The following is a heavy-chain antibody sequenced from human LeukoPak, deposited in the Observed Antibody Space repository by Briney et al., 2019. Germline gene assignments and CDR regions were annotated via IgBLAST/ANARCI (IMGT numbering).Heavy chain of an antibody. CDR1: GFTFSSYE. J-gene: IGHJ3*02. V-gene: IGHV3-48*03. CDR3: ARDYPPYGDAFDI. D-gene: IGHD4-17*01. CDR2: ISSSGSTI. Sequence: GGSLRLSCAASGFTFSSYEMNWVRQAPGKGLEWVSYISSSGSTIYYADSVKGRFTISRDNAKNSLYLQMNSLRAEDTAVYYCARDYPPYGDAFDIWSQGTMVTVSS.